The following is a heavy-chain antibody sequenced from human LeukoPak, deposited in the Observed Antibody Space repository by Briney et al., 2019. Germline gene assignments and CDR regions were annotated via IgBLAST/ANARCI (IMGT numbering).Heavy chain of an antibody. CDR3: AAENCSSTSCYTAVRGTSYFQH. CDR1: GFTFTSSA. J-gene: IGHJ1*01. CDR2: IVVGSGNT. Sequence: GASVKVSCKAAGFTFTSSAVQWVRQARGQRLGWIGWIVVGSGNTNYAQKFQERVTITRDMSTSTAYMELSSLRSEDTAVYYCAAENCSSTSCYTAVRGTSYFQHWGQGTLVTVSS. D-gene: IGHD2-2*02. V-gene: IGHV1-58*01.